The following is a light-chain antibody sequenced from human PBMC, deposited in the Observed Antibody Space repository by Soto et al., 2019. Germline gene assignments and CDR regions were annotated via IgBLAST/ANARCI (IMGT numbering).Light chain of an antibody. V-gene: IGLV4-69*01. J-gene: IGLJ2*01. CDR2: LSNDGSH. CDR1: SGHSDYA. CDR3: QTWGTGIG. Sequence: QLVLTQSPSASASLGASVKLTCTLSSGHSDYAIAWHQQRPEKGPRFVMKLSNDGSHYRGDGIPDRFSGSSSGAERFLTISSLQSEDEADYYCQTWGTGIGFGGGTKLTVL.